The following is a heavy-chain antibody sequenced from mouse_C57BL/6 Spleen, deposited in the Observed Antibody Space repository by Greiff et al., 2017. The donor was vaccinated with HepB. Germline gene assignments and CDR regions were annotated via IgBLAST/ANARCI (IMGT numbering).Heavy chain of an antibody. Sequence: QVHVKQSGAELVRPGTSVKVSCKASGYAFTNYLIEWVKQRPGQGLEWIGVINPGSGGTNYNEKFKGKATLTADKSSSTAYMQLSSLTSEDSAVYFCARSYYGSSPYYFDYWGQGTTLTVSS. CDR1: GYAFTNYL. V-gene: IGHV1-54*01. CDR2: INPGSGGT. J-gene: IGHJ2*01. D-gene: IGHD1-1*01. CDR3: ARSYYGSSPYYFDY.